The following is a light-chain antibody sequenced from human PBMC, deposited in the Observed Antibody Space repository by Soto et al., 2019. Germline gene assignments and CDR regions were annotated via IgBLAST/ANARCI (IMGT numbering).Light chain of an antibody. V-gene: IGKV1-5*03. CDR2: KSS. Sequence: IQMTQPHWTLSESVRDRVTITCRASQTTSSWVAWYQQKPGKAPKLLIYKSSTVKSVVPTRFSGSGSATEFTLTISSLQHDDFASYYWQHYNRYSEAVGQGTRVEIK. J-gene: IGKJ5*01. CDR3: QHYNRYSEA. CDR1: QTTSSW.